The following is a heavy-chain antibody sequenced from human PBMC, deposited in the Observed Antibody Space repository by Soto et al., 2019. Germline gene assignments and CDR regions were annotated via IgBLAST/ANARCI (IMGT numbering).Heavy chain of an antibody. CDR3: ARVRYSSGWYDLASYYYGMDV. CDR1: GDSVSSNSAA. CDR2: TYYRSKWYN. D-gene: IGHD6-19*01. J-gene: IGHJ6*02. Sequence: SPTLSLTCAISGDSVSSNSAAWNWIRQSPSRGLEWLGRTYYRSKWYNDYAVSVKSRITINPDTSKNQFSLQLNSVTPEDTAVYYCARVRYSSGWYDLASYYYGMDVWGQGTTVTVSS. V-gene: IGHV6-1*01.